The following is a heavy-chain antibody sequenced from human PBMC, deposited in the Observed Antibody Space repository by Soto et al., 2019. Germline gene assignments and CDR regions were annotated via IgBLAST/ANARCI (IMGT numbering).Heavy chain of an antibody. V-gene: IGHV4-39*01. CDR3: VGPQSGSSYYYYGVDV. Sequence: PSETLSLTCTVSGASISSTAFFWTWVRQPPGKGLEWVGNIFYNGKTSCNPPLKSRLTISIDTSKNQFSLNLTSVTAADTGVYYCVGPQSGSSYYYYGVDVWGQGTTVTVS. D-gene: IGHD5-12*01. CDR2: IFYNGKT. CDR1: GASISSTAFF. J-gene: IGHJ6*02.